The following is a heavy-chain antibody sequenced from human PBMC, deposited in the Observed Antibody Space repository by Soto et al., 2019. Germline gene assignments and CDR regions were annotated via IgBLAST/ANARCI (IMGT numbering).Heavy chain of an antibody. Sequence: EVQLVESGGGLVQPGGSLRLSCAASGFTFNTYSMNWVRQAPGKGLEWVSFIGRTGITIYYADSVKGRFTISRDNAKNSLYLQMNSLRAEDTAVYYCARDVLGGAGDVATDLDYWGQGTLVTVSS. CDR3: ARDVLGGAGDVATDLDY. CDR1: GFTFNTYS. D-gene: IGHD5-12*01. CDR2: IGRTGITI. J-gene: IGHJ4*02. V-gene: IGHV3-48*01.